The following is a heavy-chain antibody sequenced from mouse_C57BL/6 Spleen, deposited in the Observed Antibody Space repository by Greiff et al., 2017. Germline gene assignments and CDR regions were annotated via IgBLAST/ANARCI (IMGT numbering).Heavy chain of an antibody. V-gene: IGHV1-62-2*01. CDR1: GYTFTEYT. J-gene: IGHJ1*03. CDR3: ARHEENYGSSHWYFDV. D-gene: IGHD1-1*01. Sequence: VQRVESGAELVKPGASVKLSCKASGYTFTEYTIHWVKQRSGQGLEWIGWFYPGSGSIKYNEKFKDKATLTADKSSSTVYMELSRLTSEDSAVYFCARHEENYGSSHWYFDVWGTGTTVTVSS. CDR2: FYPGSGSI.